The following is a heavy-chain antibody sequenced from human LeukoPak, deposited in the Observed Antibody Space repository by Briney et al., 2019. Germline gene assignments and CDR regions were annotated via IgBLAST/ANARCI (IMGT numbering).Heavy chain of an antibody. D-gene: IGHD6-19*01. Sequence: GGSLRLSCAASGFTFSTYAMSWVRQAPGKGLEWVSAISGSGGNTYYADSVKGRFTISRDNSKNTLYLQMNSLRVEDTAVYYCAKIAVAGTSHYWGQGTLVTVSS. CDR1: GFTFSTYA. V-gene: IGHV3-23*01. J-gene: IGHJ4*02. CDR2: ISGSGGNT. CDR3: AKIAVAGTSHY.